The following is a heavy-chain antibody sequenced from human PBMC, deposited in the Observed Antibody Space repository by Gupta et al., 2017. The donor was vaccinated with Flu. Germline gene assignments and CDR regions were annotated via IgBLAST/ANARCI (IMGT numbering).Heavy chain of an antibody. J-gene: IGHJ3*02. V-gene: IGHV4-4*07. CDR1: YY. D-gene: IGHD6-13*01. CDR2: IYNSGST. Sequence: YYWSWIRQPAGKGLEWSGRIYNSGSTNYNPDRKSRVTMSVDTSKNQCALKRSSVTAAEKAVYYCAIQTPRAAAGNDAFDIGCQVTMVTVYS. CDR3: AIQTPRAAAGNDAFDI.